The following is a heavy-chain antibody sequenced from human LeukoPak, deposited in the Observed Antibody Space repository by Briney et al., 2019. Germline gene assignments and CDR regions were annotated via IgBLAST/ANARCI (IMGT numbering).Heavy chain of an antibody. V-gene: IGHV4-4*07. D-gene: IGHD2-2*01. CDR3: ARVKRKYQLLKPLHETPSHYFDY. CDR1: GGSISSYY. Sequence: SETLSLTCTVSGGSISSYYWSWIRQPAGKGLEWIGRIYTSGSTNYNPSLKSRVTMSVDTSKNQFSLKLSSVTAADTAVYYCARVKRKYQLLKPLHETPSHYFDYWGQGTLVTVSS. CDR2: IYTSGST. J-gene: IGHJ4*02.